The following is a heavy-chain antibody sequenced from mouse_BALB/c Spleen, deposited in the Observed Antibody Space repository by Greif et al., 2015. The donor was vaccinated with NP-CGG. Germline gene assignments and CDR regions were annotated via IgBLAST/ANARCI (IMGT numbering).Heavy chain of an antibody. V-gene: IGHV1S127*01. Sequence: VHLVESGAELVKPGASVKMSRKASGYTFTSYWMHWVKQRPGQGLEWIGVIDPSDSYTSYNQKFKGKATLTVDTSSSTAYMQLSSLTSEDSAVYYCTRRGVRSYYFDYWGQGTTLTVSS. CDR2: IDPSDSYT. CDR3: TRRGVRSYYFDY. D-gene: IGHD2-14*01. J-gene: IGHJ2*01. CDR1: GYTFTSYW.